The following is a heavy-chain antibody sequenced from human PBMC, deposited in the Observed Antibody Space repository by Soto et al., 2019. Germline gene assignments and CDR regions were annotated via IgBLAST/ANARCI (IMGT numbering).Heavy chain of an antibody. Sequence: SETLSLTCTVSGGSISSSSYYWGWIRQPPGKGLEWIGAISYSGNTHYNPSLKSRVTISVDRSKNQFSLKLSSVTAADTAVYYCARAMTTVTTLDYWGQGTLVTVSS. CDR2: ISYSGNT. J-gene: IGHJ4*02. D-gene: IGHD4-17*01. CDR1: GGSISSSSYY. V-gene: IGHV4-39*07. CDR3: ARAMTTVTTLDY.